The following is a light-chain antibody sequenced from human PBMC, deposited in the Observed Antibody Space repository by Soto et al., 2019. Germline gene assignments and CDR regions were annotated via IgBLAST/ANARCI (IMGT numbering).Light chain of an antibody. Sequence: DIVMTQSPDSLAVSLGERATINCESSQSVLYSSNNKSYLAWYQQKPGQPPRLLIYWASTRGSGVPDRFSGSGSGTDFTLTITSLQAEDVAVYYCKQYYTVPVTFGGGHKVVIK. J-gene: IGKJ4*01. CDR3: KQYYTVPVT. CDR2: WAS. V-gene: IGKV4-1*01. CDR1: QSVLYSSNNKSY.